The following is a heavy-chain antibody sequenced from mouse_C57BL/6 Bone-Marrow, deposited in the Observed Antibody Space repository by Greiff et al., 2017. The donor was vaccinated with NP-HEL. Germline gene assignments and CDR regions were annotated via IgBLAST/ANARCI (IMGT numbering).Heavy chain of an antibody. Sequence: QVHLQQSGAELARPGASVKMSCKASGYTFTSYTMHWVKQRPGQGLEWIGYINPSSGYTKYNQKFKDKATLTADKSSSTAYMQLSSLTSEDSAVYYCARDYGYDAWFAYWGQGTLVTVSA. CDR3: ARDYGYDAWFAY. CDR2: INPSSGYT. CDR1: GYTFTSYT. V-gene: IGHV1-4*01. D-gene: IGHD2-2*01. J-gene: IGHJ3*01.